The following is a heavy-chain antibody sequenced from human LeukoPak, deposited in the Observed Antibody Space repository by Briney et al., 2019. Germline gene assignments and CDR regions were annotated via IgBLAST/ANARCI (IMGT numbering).Heavy chain of an antibody. V-gene: IGHV4-4*02. J-gene: IGHJ4*02. CDR3: ARNGYYSVDY. CDR2: IYHSGSP. D-gene: IGHD4-17*01. CDR1: GGSISSNW. Sequence: SGTLSLTCVVSGGSISSNWWSGVRQPPGKGLEWIGEIYHSGSPTYNPSLKSRVTISVDKSKSQFSLKLSSVTAADTAVYYCARNGYYSVDYWGPGTLVPVSS.